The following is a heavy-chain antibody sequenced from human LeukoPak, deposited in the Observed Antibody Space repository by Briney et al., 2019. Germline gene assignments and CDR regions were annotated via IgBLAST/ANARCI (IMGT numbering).Heavy chain of an antibody. V-gene: IGHV1-69*13. CDR2: IIPIFGTA. Sequence: SVKVSCKASGGTFSSYAISWVRQAPGQGLEWMGGIIPIFGTANYAQKFQGRVTITADESTSTAYMEPSSLRSEDTAVYYCAREQARYYYDSSGTPLRYFDYWGQGTLVTVSS. D-gene: IGHD3-22*01. CDR3: AREQARYYYDSSGTPLRYFDY. J-gene: IGHJ4*02. CDR1: GGTFSSYA.